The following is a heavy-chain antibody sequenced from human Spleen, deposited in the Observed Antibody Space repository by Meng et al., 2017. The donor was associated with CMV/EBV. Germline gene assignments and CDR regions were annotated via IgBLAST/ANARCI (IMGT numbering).Heavy chain of an antibody. V-gene: IGHV4-4*02. CDR1: GGSINSNNW. Sequence: SETLSLTCVVSGGSINSNNWWSWIRQPPGKGLEWIGSIYYSGSTYYNPSLKSRVTISVDTSKNQFSLKLSSVTAADTAVYYCAREYPGSSALDYWGQGTLVTVSS. CDR3: AREYPGSSALDY. D-gene: IGHD6-6*01. J-gene: IGHJ4*02. CDR2: IYYSGST.